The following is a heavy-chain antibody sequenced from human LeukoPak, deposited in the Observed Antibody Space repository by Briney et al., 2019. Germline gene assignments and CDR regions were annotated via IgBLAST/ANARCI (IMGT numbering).Heavy chain of an antibody. D-gene: IGHD2-2*01. CDR3: ARHKGAVPAGAHPENWFDP. Sequence: SETLSLNCTVSGGSISSYYWSWIRQAPGQGLEWIGYIYYSGRTTYNPSLKSRVTISVDTSKNQFSLKLSSVTAADTAVYYCARHKGAVPAGAHPENWFDPWGQGTLVTVSS. J-gene: IGHJ5*02. CDR1: GGSISSYY. CDR2: IYYSGRT. V-gene: IGHV4-59*08.